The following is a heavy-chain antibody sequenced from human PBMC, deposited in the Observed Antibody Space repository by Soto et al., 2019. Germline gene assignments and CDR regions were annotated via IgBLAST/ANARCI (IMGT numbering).Heavy chain of an antibody. CDR2: VFYTGIT. D-gene: IGHD6-25*01. Sequence: SVTVSFACSFSRCYNVRYYWSWIRQPPGKGLEWIGYVFYTGITKYNPSFKSRATISGDTSRNQFSLNLMSVTAADTAVYYCAKWGAAAGTTWGQG. J-gene: IGHJ4*02. CDR1: RCYNVRYY. V-gene: IGHV4-59*01. CDR3: AKWGAAAGTT.